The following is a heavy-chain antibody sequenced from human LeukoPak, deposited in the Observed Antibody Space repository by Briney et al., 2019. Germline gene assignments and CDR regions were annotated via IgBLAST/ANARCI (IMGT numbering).Heavy chain of an antibody. CDR3: AKPPYGRDVYNYFDY. J-gene: IGHJ4*02. D-gene: IGHD5-24*01. CDR1: GFTFRIYA. Sequence: PGGSLRLSCAGSGFTFRIYAMSRVRQAPGKGLGWVSAISGSGGSTYYADSVKGRFTISRDNSKNTLYLQMNSLRVEDTAVYYCAKPPYGRDVYNYFDYWGQGTPVTVSS. V-gene: IGHV3-23*01. CDR2: ISGSGGST.